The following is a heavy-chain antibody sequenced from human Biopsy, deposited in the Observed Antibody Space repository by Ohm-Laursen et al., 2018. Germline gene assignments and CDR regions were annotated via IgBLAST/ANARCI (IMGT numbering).Heavy chain of an antibody. Sequence: ASVKVSCKASGYTFTALSMHWVRQAPGRGLEWMGGFAPENGKTIYAQKFQGRITMTEDTSTDTAYMELSNLRSEDTAVYYCAADINVWNVNYWGQGTQVTVSS. CDR2: FAPENGKT. V-gene: IGHV1-24*01. J-gene: IGHJ4*02. CDR1: GYTFTALS. D-gene: IGHD1-1*01. CDR3: AADINVWNVNY.